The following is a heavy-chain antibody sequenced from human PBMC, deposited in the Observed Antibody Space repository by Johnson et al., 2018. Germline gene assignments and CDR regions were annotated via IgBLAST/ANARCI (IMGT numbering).Heavy chain of an antibody. CDR2: ISYDGVKK. Sequence: VQLVESGGGVVQPGRSLRLSCAASGFTFINYGIHWVRQLPGKGLEWVAVISYDGVKKDYADSVKGRFTISRDNSKNTAYVQRNSLRAEDTVVYYCVKDKQTRPDFWSGNDEYAGLDVWGQGTTVTVSS. V-gene: IGHV3-30*18. J-gene: IGHJ6*02. D-gene: IGHD3-3*01. CDR1: GFTFINYG. CDR3: VKDKQTRPDFWSGNDEYAGLDV.